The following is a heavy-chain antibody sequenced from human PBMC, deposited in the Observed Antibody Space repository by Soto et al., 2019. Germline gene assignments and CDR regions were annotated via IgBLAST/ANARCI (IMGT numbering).Heavy chain of an antibody. D-gene: IGHD3-10*01. J-gene: IGHJ5*02. CDR2: IYYSGST. Sequence: QVQLQESGPGLVKPSQTLSLTCTVSGGSISSGDYYWSWIRQPPGKGLEWIGYIYYSGSTYYNPSLMSRVTISVDTSKNQFSLKLSSVTAADTAVYYCARDFGTMVRGVYENWSDPWGQGTLVTVSS. CDR3: ARDFGTMVRGVYENWSDP. V-gene: IGHV4-30-4*01. CDR1: GGSISSGDYY.